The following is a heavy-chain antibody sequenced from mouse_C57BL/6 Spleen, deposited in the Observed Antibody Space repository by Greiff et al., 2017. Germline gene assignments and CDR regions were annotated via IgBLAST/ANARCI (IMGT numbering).Heavy chain of an antibody. V-gene: IGHV14-2*01. D-gene: IGHD1-1*01. CDR3: ARCYYGSSSFDY. CDR2: IDPEDGET. J-gene: IGHJ2*01. CDR1: GFNIKDYY. Sequence: DVQLVESGAELVKPGASVKLSCTASGFNIKDYYMPWVKQRTEQGLEWIGRIDPEDGETKYAPKFQGKATITADTSSNTAYLQLSSLTSEDTAVYYCARCYYGSSSFDYWGQGTTLTVSS.